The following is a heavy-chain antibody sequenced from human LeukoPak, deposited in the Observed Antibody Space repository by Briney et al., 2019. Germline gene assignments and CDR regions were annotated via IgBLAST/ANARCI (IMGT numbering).Heavy chain of an antibody. CDR3: AKDGGYMFTNYFDY. CDR2: ISGRGGST. D-gene: IGHD5-18*01. J-gene: IGHJ4*02. CDR1: GFTFVNYA. V-gene: IGHV3-23*01. Sequence: GGSLRLSCVASGFTFVNYAMTWVRQAPGKGLEWVSTISGRGGSTYYADSAKGRFTISRDNSKNTLYLQMNSLRAEDTAVYYCAKDGGYMFTNYFDYWGQGTLVTVSS.